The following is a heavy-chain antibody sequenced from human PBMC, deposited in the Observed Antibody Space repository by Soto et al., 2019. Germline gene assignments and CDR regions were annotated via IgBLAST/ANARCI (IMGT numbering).Heavy chain of an antibody. CDR2: IKSKTDGGTT. CDR1: GFTFSNAW. J-gene: IGHJ4*02. D-gene: IGHD5-12*01. V-gene: IGHV3-15*07. CDR3: TTDWTDVEMATITNPLDY. Sequence: EVQLVESGGGLVKPGGSLRLSCAASGFTFSNAWMNWVRQAPGKGLAWVGRIKSKTDGGTTDYAAPVKGRFTISRDDSKHTLYLQMTSLKTEDTAVYYCTTDWTDVEMATITNPLDYWGQGTLVTVSS.